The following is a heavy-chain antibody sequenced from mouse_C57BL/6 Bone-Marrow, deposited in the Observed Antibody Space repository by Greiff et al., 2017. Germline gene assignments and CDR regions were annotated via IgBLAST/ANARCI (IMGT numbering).Heavy chain of an antibody. CDR2: IRLKSDNYAT. Sequence: DVQLQESGGGLVQPGGSMKLSCVASGFTFSNYWMNWVRQSPEKGLEWVAQIRLKSDNYATHYAESVKGRFTISRDDSKSSVYLQMNNLRAEDTGIYYCTIYYDYDEFAYWGQGTLVTVSA. V-gene: IGHV6-3*01. J-gene: IGHJ3*01. CDR3: TIYYDYDEFAY. CDR1: GFTFSNYW. D-gene: IGHD2-4*01.